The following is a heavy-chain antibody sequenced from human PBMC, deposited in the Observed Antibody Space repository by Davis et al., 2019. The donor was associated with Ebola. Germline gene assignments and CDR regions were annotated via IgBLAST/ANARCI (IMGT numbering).Heavy chain of an antibody. CDR3: TRVKYSSSSSKRHYYYYMDV. CDR2: IKSKTDGGTT. V-gene: IGHV3-15*01. J-gene: IGHJ6*03. Sequence: PGGSLRLSCAASGFTFSNAWMSWVRQAPGKGLEWVGRIKSKTDGGTTDYAAPVKGRFTISRDDSKSIAYLQMNSLKTEDTAVYYCTRVKYSSSSSKRHYYYYMDVWGKGTTVTVSS. D-gene: IGHD6-6*01. CDR1: GFTFSNAW.